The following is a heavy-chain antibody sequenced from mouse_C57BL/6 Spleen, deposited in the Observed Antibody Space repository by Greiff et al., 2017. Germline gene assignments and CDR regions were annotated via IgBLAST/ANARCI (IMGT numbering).Heavy chain of an antibody. CDR1: GYTFTSYW. Sequence: QVQLQQSGAELAKPGASVKMSCKASGYTFTSYWMHWVKQRPGQGLDWIGYINPSSGYTKYNQKFKDKATLTVDKSSSTAYMQLSSLTYEDSAVYYCARDDGDWGQGTTLTVSS. D-gene: IGHD2-12*01. J-gene: IGHJ2*01. CDR2: INPSSGYT. CDR3: ARDDGD. V-gene: IGHV1-7*01.